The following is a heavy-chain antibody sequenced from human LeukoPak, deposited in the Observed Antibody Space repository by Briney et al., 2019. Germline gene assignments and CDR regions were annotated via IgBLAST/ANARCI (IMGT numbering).Heavy chain of an antibody. CDR3: ARHLSGVTGYTYGRGIDY. V-gene: IGHV3-7*01. J-gene: IGHJ4*02. CDR2: IKKDGSEK. Sequence: PGGSLRLSCAASGFTFSSYWMHWVRQAPGKGLEWVANIKKDGSEKYYVDSVKGRFTISRDNAKKSLYLQMNSLRAEDTAVYYCARHLSGVTGYTYGRGIDYWGQGTLVTVSS. D-gene: IGHD5-18*01. CDR1: GFTFSSYW.